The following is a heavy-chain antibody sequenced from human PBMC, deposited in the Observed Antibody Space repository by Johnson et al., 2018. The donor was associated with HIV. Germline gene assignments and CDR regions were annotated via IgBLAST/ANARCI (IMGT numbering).Heavy chain of an antibody. Sequence: QVQLVESGGGVVQPGRSLRLSCAASGFTFSSYGMHWVRQAPGKGLEWVAVIWYDGSNKYYADSVKGRFTISRDNSKNTMYLQMNSLRAEDTAVYYCAKSLVRTGTWIQLWLGAFDIWGQGTMVTVSS. CDR1: GFTFSSYG. CDR2: IWYDGSNK. V-gene: IGHV3-33*06. D-gene: IGHD5-18*01. CDR3: AKSLVRTGTWIQLWLGAFDI. J-gene: IGHJ3*02.